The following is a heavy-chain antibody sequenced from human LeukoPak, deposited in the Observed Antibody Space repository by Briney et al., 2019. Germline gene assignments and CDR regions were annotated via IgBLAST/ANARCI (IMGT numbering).Heavy chain of an antibody. CDR2: IYPGDSDT. D-gene: IGHD2-15*01. Sequence: GESLKISCKGSGYSFTSYWIGWVRQMPGKGLEWMGIIYPGDSDTRYSPSFQGQVTISADKSISTAYLQWSSLKASDTAMYYCARLRRYCSGGSCYAHPPDYWGQGTLVTVSS. J-gene: IGHJ4*02. CDR1: GYSFTSYW. CDR3: ARLRRYCSGGSCYAHPPDY. V-gene: IGHV5-51*01.